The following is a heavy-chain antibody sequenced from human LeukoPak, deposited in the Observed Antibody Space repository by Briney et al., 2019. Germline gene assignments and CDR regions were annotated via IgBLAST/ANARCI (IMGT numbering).Heavy chain of an antibody. V-gene: IGHV3-20*04. CDR2: INWDGGST. D-gene: IGHD3-10*01. J-gene: IGHJ4*02. CDR1: GFTFDDYG. CDR3: ARDDGGLFDY. Sequence: GGSLRLSCAASGFTFDDYGMSWVRQAPGKGLEWVSGINWDGGSTGYADSVKGRFTISRDNAKNSLYLPMKRLRAEDTALYYCARDDGGLFDYWGQGTLVTVSS.